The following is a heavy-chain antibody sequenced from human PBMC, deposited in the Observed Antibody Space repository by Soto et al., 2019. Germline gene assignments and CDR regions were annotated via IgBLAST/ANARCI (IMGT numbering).Heavy chain of an antibody. V-gene: IGHV1-18*01. Sequence: QVQLVQSGAEVKKPGASVKVSCKASGYTFTSYGISWVRQAPGQGLEWMGWISAYNGNTNDAQKLQGRVTMTTDTSTTKDYLELRSLRSDDTAVYYCAREYYDFWSGYRVYYFDYWGQGTLVTVSS. J-gene: IGHJ4*02. D-gene: IGHD3-3*01. CDR3: AREYYDFWSGYRVYYFDY. CDR1: GYTFTSYG. CDR2: ISAYNGNT.